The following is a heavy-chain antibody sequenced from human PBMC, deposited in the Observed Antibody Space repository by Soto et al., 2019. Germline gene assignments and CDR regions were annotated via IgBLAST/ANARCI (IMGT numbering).Heavy chain of an antibody. CDR3: ARATRYCTNGVCSPGEWFDP. J-gene: IGHJ5*02. Sequence: SETLSLTCTVSGGSISSGGYYWSWIRQHPGKGLEWIGYIYYSGSTYYNPSLKSRVTISVDTSKNQFSLKLSSVTAADTAVYYCARATRYCTNGVCSPGEWFDPWGQGTLVTVSS. D-gene: IGHD2-8*01. CDR2: IYYSGST. CDR1: GGSISSGGYY. V-gene: IGHV4-31*03.